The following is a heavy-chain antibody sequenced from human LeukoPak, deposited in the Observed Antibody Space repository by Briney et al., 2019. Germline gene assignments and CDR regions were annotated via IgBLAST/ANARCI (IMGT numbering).Heavy chain of an antibody. J-gene: IGHJ4*02. CDR1: GFRFNTFW. D-gene: IGHD6-19*01. CDR2: IKQDGNEK. Sequence: GGSLRLSCAASGFRFNTFWMSWVRQAPGKGLEWVANIKQDGNEKYYADSVKGRFTISRDNAKNSLYLQMNSLRAEDMALYYCAKGSSAWNEVFHFDYWGQGTLVTVSS. V-gene: IGHV3-7*03. CDR3: AKGSSAWNEVFHFDY.